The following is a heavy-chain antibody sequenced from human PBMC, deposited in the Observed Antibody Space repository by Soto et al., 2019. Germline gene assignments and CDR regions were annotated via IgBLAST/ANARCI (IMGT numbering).Heavy chain of an antibody. D-gene: IGHD3-16*01. CDR1: GFSFSTSGVG. V-gene: IGHV2-5*02. J-gene: IGHJ4*02. CDR2: IYWDDDK. Sequence: DSVPTLVKPTQSLALTCTFSGFSFSTSGVGVGWIRQAPGKALEWLAVIYWDDDKRYSPSLKNRLTITKDTSNNQVVLTMTNMDTVDTGTYFCSYRYDGDYFDFSGQGSLVIVSA. CDR3: SYRYDGDYFDF.